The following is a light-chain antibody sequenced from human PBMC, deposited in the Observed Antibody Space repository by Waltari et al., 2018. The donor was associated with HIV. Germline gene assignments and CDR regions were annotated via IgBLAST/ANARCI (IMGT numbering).Light chain of an antibody. V-gene: IGKV1-6*01. CDR3: LQDYNYPWT. CDR2: AAS. CDR1: QGIRND. Sequence: AIQMTQSPYSLSASVADRVTITCRASQGIRNDLGWYQQKPGKAPKLLIYAASSLQSGVPSRLSGSGSGTDFTLTISSLQPEDFATYYCLQDYNYPWTFGQGTKVEIK. J-gene: IGKJ1*01.